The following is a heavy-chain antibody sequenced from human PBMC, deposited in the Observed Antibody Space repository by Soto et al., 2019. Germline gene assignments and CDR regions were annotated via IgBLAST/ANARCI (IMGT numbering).Heavy chain of an antibody. CDR3: ASMVRGVMWYYGMDV. CDR1: GGSISSSSYY. Sequence: PSETLSLTCTVSGGSISSSSYYWGWIRQPPGKGLEWIGSIYYSGSTYYNPSLKSRVTISVDTPKNQFSLKLSSVTAADTAVYYCASMVRGVMWYYGMDVWGQGTTVTVSS. J-gene: IGHJ6*02. D-gene: IGHD3-10*01. V-gene: IGHV4-39*01. CDR2: IYYSGST.